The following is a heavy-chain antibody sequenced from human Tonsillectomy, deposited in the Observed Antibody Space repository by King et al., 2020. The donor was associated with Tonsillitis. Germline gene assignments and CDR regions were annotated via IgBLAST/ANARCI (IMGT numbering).Heavy chain of an antibody. J-gene: IGHJ5*02. CDR3: ARGPPYYYDRDGRFDT. V-gene: IGHV4-61*01. CDR1: GGSVSSGSYY. CDR2: IYYSGST. Sequence: QLQESGPGLVKPSETLSLTCTVSGGSVSSGSYYWSWIRQPPGKGLEWIGYIYYSGSTNYNPSLKSRVTISVDTSKNQFSLKLSSVTAADTAVYYCARGPPYYYDRDGRFDTWGQGALVTVSS. D-gene: IGHD3-22*01.